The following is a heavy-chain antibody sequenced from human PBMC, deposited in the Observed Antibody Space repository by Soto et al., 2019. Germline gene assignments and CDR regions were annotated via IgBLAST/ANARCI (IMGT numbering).Heavy chain of an antibody. D-gene: IGHD6-13*01. CDR3: ARDLLNSSSPLTG. V-gene: IGHV1-3*01. CDR2: INAGNGNT. CDR1: GYTFTSYA. Sequence: ASVKVSCKASGYTFTSYAMHWVRQAPGQRLEWMGWINAGNGNTKYSQKFQGRVTITRDTSASTAYMELGSLRSEDTAVYYCARDLLNSSSPLTGGGQGTLVTVSS. J-gene: IGHJ4*02.